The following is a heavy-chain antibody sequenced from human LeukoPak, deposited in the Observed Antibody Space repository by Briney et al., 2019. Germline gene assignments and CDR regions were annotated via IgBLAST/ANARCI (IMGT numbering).Heavy chain of an antibody. J-gene: IGHJ4*02. Sequence: GGSLRLSCAASGFTFSSYGMHWVRQAPRKGLELVAFIRYDGSNKYYADSVNGRFTISRDNSKNTLYLQMNSLRAEDTAVYYCAKDSSGWYFLYYFDYWGQGTLVTVSS. CDR3: AKDSSGWYFLYYFDY. V-gene: IGHV3-30*02. CDR2: IRYDGSNK. CDR1: GFTFSSYG. D-gene: IGHD6-19*01.